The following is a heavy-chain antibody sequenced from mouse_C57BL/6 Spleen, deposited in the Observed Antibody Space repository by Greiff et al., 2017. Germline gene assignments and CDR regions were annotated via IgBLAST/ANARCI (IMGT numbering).Heavy chain of an antibody. CDR3: ARSPYDYVAMDY. CDR1: GYTFTSYW. CDR2: IHPNSGST. V-gene: IGHV1-64*01. Sequence: QVQLQQPGAELVKPGASVKLSCKASGYTFTSYWMHWVKQRPGQGLEWIGMIHPNSGSTNYNEKFKSKATLTVDKSSSTAYMQLSSLTSEDSAVYYCARSPYDYVAMDYWGQGTSVTVSS. J-gene: IGHJ4*01.